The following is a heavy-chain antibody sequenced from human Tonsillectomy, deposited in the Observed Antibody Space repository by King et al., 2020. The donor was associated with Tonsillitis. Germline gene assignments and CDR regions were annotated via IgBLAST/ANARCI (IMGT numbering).Heavy chain of an antibody. J-gene: IGHJ6*02. CDR2: IDPSDSYT. Sequence: MQLVQSGAEVKKPGESLRISCKGSGYSFTSYWISWVRQMPGKGLEWMGRIDPSDSYTNYSPSFQGHVTISADKSISTAYLQCSSLKASDTDMYYCARRVGITGTTDVPYYYGMDVWGQGTTVTVSS. D-gene: IGHD1-7*01. CDR3: ARRVGITGTTDVPYYYGMDV. V-gene: IGHV5-10-1*01. CDR1: GYSFTSYW.